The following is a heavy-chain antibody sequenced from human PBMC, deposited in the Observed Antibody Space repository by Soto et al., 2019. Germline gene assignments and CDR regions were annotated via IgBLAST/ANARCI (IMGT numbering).Heavy chain of an antibody. J-gene: IGHJ4*02. V-gene: IGHV4-4*07. CDR3: ARDVGKNY. CDR1: GASVSSYY. D-gene: IGHD3-10*01. CDR2: IHSSGNL. Sequence: QVRLHESGPGLVKPSETLSLTCTVSGASVSSYYWSWFRQPVGKGLEWIGRIHSSGNLNYNPSLESRVTRSLDTSKNQFSLRLTSVTAADTALYLCARDVGKNYWGQGIRVAVSS.